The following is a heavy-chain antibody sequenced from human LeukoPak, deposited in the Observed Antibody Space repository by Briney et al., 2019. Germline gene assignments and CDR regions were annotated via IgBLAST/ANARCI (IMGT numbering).Heavy chain of an antibody. CDR2: IRYDGSNK. D-gene: IGHD6-6*01. V-gene: IGHV3-30*02. Sequence: GGSLRLSCAASGFTFSSYGMHWVRQAPGKGLEWVAFIRYDGSNKYYADSVKGRFTISRDNSKNTLYLQMNSLRAEDTAVYYCAKGLPSSSSEGGIYWGQGTLVTVSS. CDR3: AKGLPSSSSEGGIY. J-gene: IGHJ4*02. CDR1: GFTFSSYG.